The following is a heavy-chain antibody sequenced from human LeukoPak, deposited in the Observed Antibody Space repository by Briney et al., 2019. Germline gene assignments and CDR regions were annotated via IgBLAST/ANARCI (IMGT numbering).Heavy chain of an antibody. V-gene: IGHV3-74*01. CDR1: GFTFSSYW. Sequence: GGSLRLSCAASGFTFSSYWMHWVRQAPGKGLVWVSRINTDGSSTSYADSVKGRFTISRDNAKNTRYLQMNSLRAEDTAVYYCASITGTTALGDWGQGTLVTVSS. CDR2: INTDGSST. CDR3: ASITGTTALGD. D-gene: IGHD1-20*01. J-gene: IGHJ4*02.